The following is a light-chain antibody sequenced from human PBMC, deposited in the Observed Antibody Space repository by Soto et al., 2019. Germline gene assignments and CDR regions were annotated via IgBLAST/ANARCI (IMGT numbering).Light chain of an antibody. Sequence: VLTQSPGTLSLSPWESATPSCQASQTVNNNYLAWYQQIPGQAPRLLISGASTRATGIPDRFSGSASGTDFTLTISRLEPEDFAVYYCQQYGSSPRTFGGGTKVDIK. CDR1: QTVNNNY. J-gene: IGKJ4*02. CDR3: QQYGSSPRT. CDR2: GAS. V-gene: IGKV3-20*01.